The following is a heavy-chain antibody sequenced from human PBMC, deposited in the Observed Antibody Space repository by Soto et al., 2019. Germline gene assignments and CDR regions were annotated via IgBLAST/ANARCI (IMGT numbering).Heavy chain of an antibody. CDR3: ARGAFRAYYFDW. Sequence: EVQLVESRGGLVQPGGSLRLSCAASGFTFSSYWMHWVRQAPGKGLVWVSRLNSDGSTTNYADSVKGRFTISRDNAKNTLYLQMNSLTVEDTAVYYCARGAFRAYYFDWWGQGTLVTVSS. V-gene: IGHV3-74*01. CDR2: LNSDGSTT. CDR1: GFTFSSYW. J-gene: IGHJ4*02.